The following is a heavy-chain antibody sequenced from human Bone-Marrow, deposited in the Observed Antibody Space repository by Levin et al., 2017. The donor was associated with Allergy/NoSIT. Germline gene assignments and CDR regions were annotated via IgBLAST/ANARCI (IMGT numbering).Heavy chain of an antibody. CDR2: IKRETDGGTT. Sequence: NAGGSLRLSCAASGFTFTNAWMNWVRQAPGKGLEWVGRIKRETDGGTTDYAAPVKGRFTISRDDSKTTLYLQMNGLKAEDTAVYYCTPDGAGSIVGVPPGTNWFDPWGQGTLVTVSS. CDR1: GFTFTNAW. J-gene: IGHJ5*02. CDR3: TPDGAGSIVGVPPGTNWFDP. V-gene: IGHV3-15*01. D-gene: IGHD2-2*01.